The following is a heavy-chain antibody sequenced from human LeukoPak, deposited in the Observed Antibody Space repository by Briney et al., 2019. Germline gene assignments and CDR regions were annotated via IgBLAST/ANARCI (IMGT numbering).Heavy chain of an antibody. V-gene: IGHV3-13*04. J-gene: IGHJ5*02. D-gene: IGHD1-14*01. CDR1: GFTLSTFD. Sequence: QPGGSLRLSCAASGFTLSTFDMHWVRQVPGKGLEYVSHIGPADDTHYSDSVRGRFTISREDSKKSLYLQMNNLRAEDTGVYYCARAPTRWHNHFDPWGQGTPVTVSS. CDR3: ARAPTRWHNHFDP. CDR2: IGPADDT.